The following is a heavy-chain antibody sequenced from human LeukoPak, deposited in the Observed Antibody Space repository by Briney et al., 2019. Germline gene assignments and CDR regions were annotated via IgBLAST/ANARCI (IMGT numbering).Heavy chain of an antibody. J-gene: IGHJ4*02. V-gene: IGHV3-7*04. D-gene: IGHD2-21*01. CDR1: GFTFSSYW. Sequence: GGSLRLSCVASGFTFSSYWMTWVRQAPGKGLEWVANIRQDGSDKYYVDSVKGRFTISRDNAKNSLYLQMNSLRAEDTAVYYCARTKHDPCGYWGQGTLVTVSS. CDR3: ARTKHDPCGY. CDR2: IRQDGSDK.